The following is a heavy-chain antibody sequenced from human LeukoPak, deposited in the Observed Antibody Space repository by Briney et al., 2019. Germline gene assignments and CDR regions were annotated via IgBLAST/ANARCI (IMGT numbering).Heavy chain of an antibody. CDR2: ISGSGGST. V-gene: IGHV3-23*01. D-gene: IGHD2-2*01. CDR1: RFIFSSYS. J-gene: IGHJ4*02. CDR3: AKDLYCSSTSCYAPPGDY. Sequence: PGGSLRLSCAASRFIFSSYSMNWVRQAPGKGLEWVSAISGSGGSTYYADSVKGRFTISRDNSKNTLYLQMNSLRAEDTAVYYCAKDLYCSSTSCYAPPGDYWGQGTLVTVSS.